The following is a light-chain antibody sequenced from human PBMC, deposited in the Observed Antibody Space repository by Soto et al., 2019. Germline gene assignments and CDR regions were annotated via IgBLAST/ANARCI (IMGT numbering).Light chain of an antibody. CDR2: GVS. Sequence: IAISCTGTSSDVGAYDSVCWYQQHPGKAPKLIIFGVSNRPSGVSNRFSGHKSGNTASLTISGLQAEDEADYYCSSYTGDSSYVFGTGTKVTVL. CDR3: SSYTGDSSYV. J-gene: IGLJ1*01. V-gene: IGLV2-14*03. CDR1: SSDVGAYDS.